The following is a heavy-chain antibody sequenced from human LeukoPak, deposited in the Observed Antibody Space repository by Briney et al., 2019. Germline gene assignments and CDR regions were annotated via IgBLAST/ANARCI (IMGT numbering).Heavy chain of an antibody. CDR1: GFTFSSYG. V-gene: IGHV3-23*01. CDR2: ISGSGGST. CDR3: AKDPTYYDFWSGYSYFDY. Sequence: GGSLRLSCAASGFTFSSYGMHWVRQAPGKGLERVSAISGSGGSTYYADSVKGRFTISRDNSKNTLYLQMNSLRAEDTAVYYCAKDPTYYDFWSGYSYFDYWGQGTLVTVSS. J-gene: IGHJ4*02. D-gene: IGHD3-3*01.